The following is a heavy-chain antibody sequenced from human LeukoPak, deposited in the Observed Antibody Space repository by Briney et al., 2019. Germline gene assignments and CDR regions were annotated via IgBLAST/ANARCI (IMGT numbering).Heavy chain of an antibody. D-gene: IGHD2-2*02. V-gene: IGHV3-30-3*01. J-gene: IGHJ1*01. Sequence: GSLRLSCAASGFTFSSYAMHWVRQAPGKGLEWVAVISYDGSNKYYADSVKGRFTISRDNAKNSLYLQMNSLRAEDTAVYYCAIGLVVPAAITGLFQHWGQGTLVTVSS. CDR2: ISYDGSNK. CDR3: AIGLVVPAAITGLFQH. CDR1: GFTFSSYA.